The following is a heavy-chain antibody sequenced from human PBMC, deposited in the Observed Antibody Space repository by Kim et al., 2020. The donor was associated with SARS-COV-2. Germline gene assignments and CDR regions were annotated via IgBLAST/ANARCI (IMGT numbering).Heavy chain of an antibody. CDR1: GDSISSGGYY. CDR2: IYYSGST. J-gene: IGHJ5*02. Sequence: SETLSLTCTVSGDSISSGGYYWNWIRQHPGKDLEWIAYIYYSGSTDYNPSLKSRVTISVDTSKNEFSLKVSSVTAADTAVYYCARGFGQLNNWFDPWGQGILVTVSS. V-gene: IGHV4-31*03. CDR3: ARGFGQLNNWFDP. D-gene: IGHD3-10*01.